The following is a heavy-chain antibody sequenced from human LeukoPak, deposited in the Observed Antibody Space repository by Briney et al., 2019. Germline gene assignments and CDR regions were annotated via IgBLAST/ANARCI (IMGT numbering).Heavy chain of an antibody. CDR1: GGSISSSSYY. J-gene: IGHJ5*02. CDR2: IYTSGST. Sequence: PSETLSLTCTVSGGSISSSSYYWGWIRQPPGKGLEWIGRIYTSGSTNYNPSLKSRVTISVDTSKNQFSLKLSSVTAADTAVYYCARDHVVRGAGRLAIDPWGQGTLVTVSS. D-gene: IGHD3-10*01. CDR3: ARDHVVRGAGRLAIDP. V-gene: IGHV4-39*07.